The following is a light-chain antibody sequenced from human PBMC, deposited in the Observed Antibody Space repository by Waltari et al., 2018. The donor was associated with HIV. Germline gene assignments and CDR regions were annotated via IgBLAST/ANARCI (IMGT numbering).Light chain of an antibody. CDR2: KAS. CDR3: QQYNSYWT. CDR1: QSISSW. Sequence: DIQMTQSPSTLSASVGDRVTIPCRASQSISSWLAWYQQKPGKAPKLLIYKASSLESGVPSRFSGSASGTEFTLTISSLQPDDFATYYCQQYNSYWTFGQGTKVEIK. V-gene: IGKV1-5*03. J-gene: IGKJ1*01.